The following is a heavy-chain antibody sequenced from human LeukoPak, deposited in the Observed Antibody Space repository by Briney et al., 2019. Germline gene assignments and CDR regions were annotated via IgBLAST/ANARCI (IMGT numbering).Heavy chain of an antibody. CDR3: ARTYCGGDCYSMLGPNDAFDI. CDR2: INHSGST. CDR1: GGSLSGYY. D-gene: IGHD2-21*01. V-gene: IGHV4-34*01. J-gene: IGHJ3*02. Sequence: PSETLSLTCAVYGGSLSGYYWSWIRQPPGKGLEWIGEINHSGSTNYNPSLKSRVTISVDTSKNQFSLKLSSVTAADTAVYYCARTYCGGDCYSMLGPNDAFDIWGQGTMVTVSS.